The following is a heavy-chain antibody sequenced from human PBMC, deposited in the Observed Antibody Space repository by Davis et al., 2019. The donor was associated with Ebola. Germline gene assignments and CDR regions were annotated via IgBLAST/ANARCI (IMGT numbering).Heavy chain of an antibody. CDR1: GFTFTSYA. CDR3: AIARNYFGSQPLDN. Sequence: PGGSLRLSCTASGFTFTSYAMSWVRQAPGKGLEWVSGINGNGGSTYHADSVKGRFTISRDNSRNTLSPQMKSLRAEDTAVYFCAIARNYFGSQPLDNWGQGTLVTVSS. V-gene: IGHV3-23*01. J-gene: IGHJ4*02. CDR2: INGNGGST. D-gene: IGHD3-10*01.